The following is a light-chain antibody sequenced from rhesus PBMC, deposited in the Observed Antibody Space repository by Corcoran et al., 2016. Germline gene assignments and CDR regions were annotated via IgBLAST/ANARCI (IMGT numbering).Light chain of an antibody. V-gene: IGKV1-25*01. CDR1: QGITND. CDR3: QHYCSTPLT. J-gene: IGKJ4*01. CDR2: EAS. Sequence: DIQMTQSPSSLSASVGDRVTITCRASQGITNDLAWYQQKPGETPKLLIYEASTLQSGIPSRFSGSGSGTDFTLTISSLQPEDFASYSCQHYCSTPLTFGGGTKVEIK.